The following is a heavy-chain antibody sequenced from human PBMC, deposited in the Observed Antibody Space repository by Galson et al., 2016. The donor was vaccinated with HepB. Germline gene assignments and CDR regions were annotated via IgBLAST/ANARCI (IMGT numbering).Heavy chain of an antibody. Sequence: SLRLSCAASGFTFSRYMMNWVRQAPGKGLEWVSSISSTSSYIYYADSVKGRFTSSRDNAKNSVYLQMNSLRTEDTAVYYCVRDRGSPVVFYGMDVWGQGTPVTVSS. CDR3: VRDRGSPVVFYGMDV. V-gene: IGHV3-21*01. J-gene: IGHJ6*02. D-gene: IGHD3-16*01. CDR1: GFTFSRYM. CDR2: ISSTSSYI.